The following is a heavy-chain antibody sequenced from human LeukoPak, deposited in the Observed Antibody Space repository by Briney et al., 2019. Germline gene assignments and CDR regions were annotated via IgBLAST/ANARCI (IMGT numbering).Heavy chain of an antibody. J-gene: IGHJ4*02. CDR1: GYTFTSYY. V-gene: IGHV1-46*01. Sequence: ASVKVSCKASGYTFTSYYMHWVRQAPGQGLEWMGIINPSGGSTSYAQKLQGRVTMTRDTSTSTVYMELSSLRSEDTAVYYCARDPRVLRYFGHRYYFDYWGQGTLVTVSS. CDR3: ARDPRVLRYFGHRYYFDY. CDR2: INPSGGST. D-gene: IGHD3-9*01.